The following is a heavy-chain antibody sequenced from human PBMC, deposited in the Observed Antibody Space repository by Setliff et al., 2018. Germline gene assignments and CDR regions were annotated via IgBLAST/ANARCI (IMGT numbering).Heavy chain of an antibody. D-gene: IGHD1-26*01. Sequence: SETLSLTCTVSGGSISSYYWSWIRQPPGKGLEWIGYIYYTGNTDYNPSLKSRVTISIDTSKNQFSLRLNSVTAADTAVYYCARDIGTYLPAGAFDIWGHGTMVTVSS. CDR1: GGSISSYY. V-gene: IGHV4-59*01. CDR2: IYYTGNT. J-gene: IGHJ3*02. CDR3: ARDIGTYLPAGAFDI.